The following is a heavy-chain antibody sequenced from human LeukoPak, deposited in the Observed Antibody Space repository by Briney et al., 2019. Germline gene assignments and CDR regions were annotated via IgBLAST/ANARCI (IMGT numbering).Heavy chain of an antibody. Sequence: ASVKVSCKASGYTFSSYSMNWVRQAPGQGLELMGWINTNTGNPTYAQGFTGRFVFSLDTSVSTAYLQISSLKAEDTGVYYCARKKVEPDRYFDYWGQGTLVTVPS. CDR2: INTNTGNP. CDR3: ARKKVEPDRYFDY. D-gene: IGHD1-14*01. J-gene: IGHJ4*02. V-gene: IGHV7-4-1*02. CDR1: GYTFSSYS.